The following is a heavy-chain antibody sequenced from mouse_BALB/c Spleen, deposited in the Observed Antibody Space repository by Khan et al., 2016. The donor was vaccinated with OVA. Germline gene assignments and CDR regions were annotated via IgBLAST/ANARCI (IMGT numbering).Heavy chain of an antibody. CDR1: GYTFTSYY. CDR3: TRSGYGTFAY. D-gene: IGHD2-1*01. J-gene: IGHJ3*01. Sequence: QVQLQQSGAELVKPGASVKLSCKAPGYTFTSYYMYWVKQRPGQGLEWIGEINPSDGDTNFNEKFKSKATLTVDKSSSTVYMQLSSLTSEDSAVYYCTRSGYGTFAYWGQGTLVTVSA. V-gene: IGHV1S81*02. CDR2: INPSDGDT.